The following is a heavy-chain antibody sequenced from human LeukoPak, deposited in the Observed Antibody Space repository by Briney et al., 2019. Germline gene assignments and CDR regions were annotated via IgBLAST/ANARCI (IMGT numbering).Heavy chain of an antibody. CDR3: ARDGVLLVVPNYFDY. D-gene: IGHD3-10*01. J-gene: IGHJ4*02. Sequence: GGSLRLSCAASGFTFSSYSMNWVRQAPGKGLEWVSSIGSSSSYIYYADSVKGRFTISRDNAKNSLYLQMNSLRAEDTAVYYCARDGVLLVVPNYFDYWGQGTLVTVSS. CDR2: IGSSSSYI. V-gene: IGHV3-21*01. CDR1: GFTFSSYS.